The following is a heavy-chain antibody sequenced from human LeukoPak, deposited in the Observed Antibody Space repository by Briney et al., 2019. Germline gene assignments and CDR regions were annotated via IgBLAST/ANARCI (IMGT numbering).Heavy chain of an antibody. Sequence: SGTLSLTCAVSGVSISTSEWWIWVRQPPGQGMEWIGEIHRDGRSRYNPSLKSRVTMSIDYSKNQFSLKVSSVTAADTATYYCGKTDICFNPIDYWGPGSLVTVSS. V-gene: IGHV4-4*02. CDR3: GKTDICFNPIDY. J-gene: IGHJ4*02. CDR1: GVSISTSEW. CDR2: IHRDGRS. D-gene: IGHD3-9*01.